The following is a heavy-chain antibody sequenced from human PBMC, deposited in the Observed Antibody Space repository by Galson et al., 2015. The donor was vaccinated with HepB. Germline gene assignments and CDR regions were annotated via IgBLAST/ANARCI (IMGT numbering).Heavy chain of an antibody. V-gene: IGHV3-48*01. D-gene: IGHD7-27*01. CDR1: GFTFSSYS. J-gene: IGHJ6*03. CDR3: ARDRAGDNYYYYYYMDV. Sequence: SLRLSCAASGFTFSSYSMNWVRQAPGKGLEWVSYISSSSSTIYYADSVKGRFTISRDNAKNSLYLQMNSLRAEDTAVYYCARDRAGDNYYYYYYMDVWGKGTTVTVSS. CDR2: ISSSSSTI.